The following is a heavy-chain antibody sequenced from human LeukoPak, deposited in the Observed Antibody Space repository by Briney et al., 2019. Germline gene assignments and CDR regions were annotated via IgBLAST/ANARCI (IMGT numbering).Heavy chain of an antibody. J-gene: IGHJ5*02. CDR2: IKQDGSEK. D-gene: IGHD3-10*01. V-gene: IGHV3-7*01. CDR3: ARVRTDYYGSGSYSANWFDP. CDR1: GFTFSSYW. Sequence: PGGSLRLSRVASGFTFSSYWMSWVRQAPGKGLEWVANIKQDGSEKYYVDSVKGRFTISRDNAKNSLYLQMNSLRAEDTAVYYCARVRTDYYGSGSYSANWFDPWGQGTLVTVSS.